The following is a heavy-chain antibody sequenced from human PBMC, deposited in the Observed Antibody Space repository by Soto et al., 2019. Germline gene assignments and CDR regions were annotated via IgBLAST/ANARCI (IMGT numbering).Heavy chain of an antibody. CDR1: GFTLSAYW. Sequence: EVQLAESGGDLVQPGGSLSLSCAASGFTLSAYWMTWVRQAPGKGLEWVANIKRDGSKKCYLDSVRGLVTISRDNDGNSLYLQMDSLRADDTALYYCARNVSPGSSSLYLDACDIWGQGTMVTVSS. CDR2: IKRDGSKK. J-gene: IGHJ3*02. V-gene: IGHV3-7*05. CDR3: ARNVSPGSSSLYLDACDI. D-gene: IGHD6-13*01.